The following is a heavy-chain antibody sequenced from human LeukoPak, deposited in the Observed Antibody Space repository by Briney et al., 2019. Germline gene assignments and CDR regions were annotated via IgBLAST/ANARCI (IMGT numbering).Heavy chain of an antibody. D-gene: IGHD3-9*01. V-gene: IGHV4-34*01. J-gene: IGHJ6*03. Sequence: PSETLSLTCAVYGGSFSGYYWSWIRQPPGKGLEWIGEINHSGSTNYNPSLKSRVTISVDTSKNQFSLKLSSVTAADTAVYYCARDMALLRYFDWLPNLRYYYYYMDVWGKGTTVTISS. CDR1: GGSFSGYY. CDR2: INHSGST. CDR3: ARDMALLRYFDWLPNLRYYYYYMDV.